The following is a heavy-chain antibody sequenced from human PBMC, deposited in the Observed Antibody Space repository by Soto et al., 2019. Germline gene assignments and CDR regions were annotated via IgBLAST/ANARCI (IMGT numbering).Heavy chain of an antibody. CDR1: VGSISSGDYY. Sequence: SETLSLTCTVSVGSISSGDYYWGWIRQPPGKGLEWIGSIYYSGSTYYNPSLKSRVTISVDTSKNQFSLKLSSVTAADTAVYYCARQGVTMIVANWFDPWGQGTLVTVSS. CDR2: IYYSGST. V-gene: IGHV4-39*01. CDR3: ARQGVTMIVANWFDP. J-gene: IGHJ5*02. D-gene: IGHD3-22*01.